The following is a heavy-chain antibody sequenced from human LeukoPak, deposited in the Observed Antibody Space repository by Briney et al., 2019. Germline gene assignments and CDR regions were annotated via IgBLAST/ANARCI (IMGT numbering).Heavy chain of an antibody. J-gene: IGHJ5*02. Sequence: PGGSLRLSCAASGFTFSSYSMTWVRQAPGKGLEWVSSISSSSSYIYYADSVKGRFTISRDNAKNSLYLQMSSLRAEDTAVYYCASEANYDILTGYYFSWGQGTLVTVSS. D-gene: IGHD3-9*01. CDR2: ISSSSSYI. V-gene: IGHV3-21*01. CDR1: GFTFSSYS. CDR3: ASEANYDILTGYYFS.